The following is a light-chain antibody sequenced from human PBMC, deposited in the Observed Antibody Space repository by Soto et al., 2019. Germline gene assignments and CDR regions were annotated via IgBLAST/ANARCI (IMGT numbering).Light chain of an antibody. J-gene: IGKJ4*01. CDR2: KAS. CDR3: QQYDNYPLT. CDR1: QSISSW. Sequence: DIQMTKSPSTLSGSVGDRVTITCRASQSISSWLAWYQQKPGKAPKLLIYKASTLKSGVPSRFSGSGSGTEFTLTISSLQPDDFATYYCQQYDNYPLTFGGGTKVDI. V-gene: IGKV1-5*03.